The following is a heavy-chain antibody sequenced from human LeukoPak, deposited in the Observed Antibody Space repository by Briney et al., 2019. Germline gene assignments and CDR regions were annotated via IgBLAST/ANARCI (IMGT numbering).Heavy chain of an antibody. CDR3: ARVVVIAPQTFDY. J-gene: IGHJ4*02. V-gene: IGHV4-59*01. Sequence: SETLSLTCTVSGDSLSGFYWTWVPQPPGKGLEGSGHIYYSESTNYTPSLKSLVTISVDTTKNQFSLKLSSVTAADTAVYYWARVVVIAPQTFDYGGQGTLVTVSS. D-gene: IGHD2-21*01. CDR1: GDSLSGFY. CDR2: IYYSEST.